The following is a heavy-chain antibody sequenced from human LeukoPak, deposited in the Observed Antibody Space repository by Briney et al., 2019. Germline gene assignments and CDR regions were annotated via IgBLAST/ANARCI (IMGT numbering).Heavy chain of an antibody. CDR3: AGYGGSYPYYMDV. V-gene: IGHV3-66*01. J-gene: IGHJ6*03. D-gene: IGHD1-26*01. CDR1: GFTFSSYW. CDR2: MYTLGNT. Sequence: GGSLRPSCAASGFTFSSYWMHWIRQAPGKGLEWVSVMYTLGNTNYADSVRGRFTISRDNSKNTLYLQMNSLRAEDTAVYYCAGYGGSYPYYMDVWGKGTTVTISS.